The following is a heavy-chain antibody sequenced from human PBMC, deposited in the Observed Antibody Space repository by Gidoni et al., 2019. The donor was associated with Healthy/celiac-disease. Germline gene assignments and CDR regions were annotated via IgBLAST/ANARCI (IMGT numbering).Heavy chain of an antibody. CDR1: GGTFSSYA. Sequence: QVQLVQSGAEVKKPGSSVKVSCKASGGTFSSYAISWVRQAPGQGLEWMGRIIPILGIANYAQKFQGRVTITADKSTSTAYMELSSLRSEDTAVYYCARDGASITIFPRFDPWGQGTLVTVSS. V-gene: IGHV1-69*09. CDR3: ARDGASITIFPRFDP. D-gene: IGHD3-9*01. J-gene: IGHJ5*02. CDR2: IIPILGIA.